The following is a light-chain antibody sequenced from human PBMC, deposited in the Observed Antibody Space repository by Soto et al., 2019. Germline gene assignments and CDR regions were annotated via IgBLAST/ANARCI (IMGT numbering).Light chain of an antibody. CDR1: QSISAW. Sequence: QMNHSLSALSAKVRDSVSINSRASQSISAWLAWYQQKPGKAPRLLIYKASTLEIGVPSRFSGSGSGTEFTLTISILQPDDFAPYCCQHYTSHSEAFGQGTMADVK. V-gene: IGKV1-5*03. J-gene: IGKJ1*01. CDR2: KAS. CDR3: QHYTSHSEA.